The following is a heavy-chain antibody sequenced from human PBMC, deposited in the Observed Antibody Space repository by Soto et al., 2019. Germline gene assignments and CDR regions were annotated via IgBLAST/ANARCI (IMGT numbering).Heavy chain of an antibody. CDR2: ISSSSSYI. J-gene: IGHJ6*03. D-gene: IGHD3-3*01. V-gene: IGHV3-21*01. Sequence: GGSLRLSCAASGFTFSSYSMNWVRQAPGKGLEWVSSISSSSSYIYYADSVKGRFTISRDNAKNSLYLQMNSLRAEDTLVYDCASGICGAPHRGDYYYMDVWGKGTTVTVSS. CDR3: ASGICGAPHRGDYYYMDV. CDR1: GFTFSSYS.